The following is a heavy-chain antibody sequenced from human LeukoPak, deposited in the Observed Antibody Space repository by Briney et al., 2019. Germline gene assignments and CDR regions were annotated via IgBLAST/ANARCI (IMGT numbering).Heavy chain of an antibody. J-gene: IGHJ4*02. CDR3: AKLYDFWSSLDY. V-gene: IGHV3-23*01. CDR1: GFTFSSYA. D-gene: IGHD3-3*01. Sequence: PGGSLRLSCATSGFTFSSYAMNWVRQAPGKGLEWVSAISTSGGSTHYADSVKGRFTISRDNSRNTLYLQMNSLRAEDTAVYYCAKLYDFWSSLDYWGQGTLVTVSS. CDR2: ISTSGGST.